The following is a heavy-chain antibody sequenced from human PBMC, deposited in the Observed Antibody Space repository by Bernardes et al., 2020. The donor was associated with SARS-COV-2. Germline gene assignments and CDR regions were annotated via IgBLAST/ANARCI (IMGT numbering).Heavy chain of an antibody. CDR2: ISHRGTP. CDR3: AREVNVVSESDAFDV. D-gene: IGHD3-10*01. Sequence: SETLSLTCTVSGDPITTATYFWSWIRQLPGKGLEWIAYISHRGTPYYNPSLQSRVTISRDTSQNQFFLNMNSVTAADTAIYYCAREVNVVSESDAFDVWGQGRRVTVS. V-gene: IGHV4-31*03. CDR1: GDPITTATYF. J-gene: IGHJ3*01.